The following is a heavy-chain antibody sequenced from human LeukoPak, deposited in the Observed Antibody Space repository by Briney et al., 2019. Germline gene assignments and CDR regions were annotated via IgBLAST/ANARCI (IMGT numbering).Heavy chain of an antibody. CDR3: ATTGDSGDYFDY. Sequence: GGSLRLSCAASGFTFSSFVLNWVRQAPGKGLEWVSTISGSGGTTYYADSVKGRFTISRDNSKNTLYLQMNSLRAEDTAVYYCATTGDSGDYFDYWGQGTLVTVSS. CDR2: ISGSGGTT. V-gene: IGHV3-23*01. CDR1: GFTFSSFV. J-gene: IGHJ4*02. D-gene: IGHD7-27*01.